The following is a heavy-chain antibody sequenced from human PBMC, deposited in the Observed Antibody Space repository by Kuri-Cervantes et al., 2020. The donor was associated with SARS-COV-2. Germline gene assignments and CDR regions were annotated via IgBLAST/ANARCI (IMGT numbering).Heavy chain of an antibody. CDR2: ISSSSSYI. CDR1: GFIFSTYE. V-gene: IGHV3-21*01. Sequence: GESLKISCAASGFIFSTYEMNWVRQAPGKGLEWVSSISSSSSYIYYADSVKGRFTISRDNAKNSLYLQMNSLRAEDTAVYYCASHSESGIPGMAPEFDYWGQGTLVTVSS. J-gene: IGHJ4*02. CDR3: ASHSESGIPGMAPEFDY. D-gene: IGHD6-13*01.